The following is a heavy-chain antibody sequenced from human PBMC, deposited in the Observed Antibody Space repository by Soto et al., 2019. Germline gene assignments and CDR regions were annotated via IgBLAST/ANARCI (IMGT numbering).Heavy chain of an antibody. CDR1: GYSISSGSY. J-gene: IGHJ4*01. Sequence: SETLSLTCTVSGYSISSGSYCAWIRQPPGKGPEWIASIYHGGTTFYNPSLKSRITISVDTSNNQFSLKLTSVTAADTAVYYCARVHVMVVAGSTFDYWGHGTLVTVSS. V-gene: IGHV4-38-2*02. CDR2: IYHGGTT. CDR3: ARVHVMVVAGSTFDY. D-gene: IGHD6-19*01.